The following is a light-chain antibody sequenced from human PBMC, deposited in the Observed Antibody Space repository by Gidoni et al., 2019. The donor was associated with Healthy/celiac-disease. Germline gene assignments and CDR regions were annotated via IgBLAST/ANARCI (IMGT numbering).Light chain of an antibody. CDR2: DAT. V-gene: IGKV1-33*01. CDR1: QDISNC. Sequence: DIQMTQSPSSLSASVGDRVTITCQASQDISNCLNWYQQKPGKAPKLLIYDATNLETGVPSRFLGGGSGTDFTLTISSLQPEDFATYFCQQYDNLPWTFGQGTRVDI. J-gene: IGKJ1*01. CDR3: QQYDNLPWT.